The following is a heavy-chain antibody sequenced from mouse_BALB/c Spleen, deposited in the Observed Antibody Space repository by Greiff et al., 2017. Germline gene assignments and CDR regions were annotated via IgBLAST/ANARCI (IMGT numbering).Heavy chain of an antibody. Sequence: VQLQQPGAELVKPGASVKMSCKASGYTFTSYWMHWVKQRPGQGLEWIGVIDPSDSYTSYNQKFKGKATLTVDTSSSTAYMQLSSLTSEDSAVYDCTRRGDYGSSWFAYWGQGTLVTVSA. J-gene: IGHJ3*01. CDR1: GYTFTSYW. V-gene: IGHV1S127*01. CDR3: TRRGDYGSSWFAY. CDR2: IDPSDSYT. D-gene: IGHD1-1*01.